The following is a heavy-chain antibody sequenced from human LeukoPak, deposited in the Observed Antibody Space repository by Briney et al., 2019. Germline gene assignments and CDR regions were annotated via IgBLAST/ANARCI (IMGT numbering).Heavy chain of an antibody. CDR2: IRSKANSYAT. J-gene: IGHJ4*02. CDR3: TGLEAYCSSTSCYGY. D-gene: IGHD2-2*01. CDR1: GFTFSGSA. Sequence: GGSLRLSCAASGFTFSGSAMHWVRQASGKGLEWVGRIRSKANSYATAYAASVKGRFTISRDDSKNTAYLQMNSLKTEDTAVYYCTGLEAYCSSTSCYGYWGQGTLVTVSS. V-gene: IGHV3-73*01.